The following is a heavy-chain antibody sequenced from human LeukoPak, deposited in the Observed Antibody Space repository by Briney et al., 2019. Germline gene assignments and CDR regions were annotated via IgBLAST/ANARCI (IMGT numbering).Heavy chain of an antibody. CDR2: IGARGENT. Sequence: PGVSLTLPCVASGHTFSRYVMMWLRQAPGRGREWVSSIGARGENTHYADSEEGRFTISRDNSKNTLYVQMNSLRAEDTAIYYCAKYVTTGIARYFDPWGQGTLVTVSS. CDR1: GHTFSRYV. CDR3: AKYVTTGIARYFDP. V-gene: IGHV3-23*01. D-gene: IGHD1-1*01. J-gene: IGHJ5*02.